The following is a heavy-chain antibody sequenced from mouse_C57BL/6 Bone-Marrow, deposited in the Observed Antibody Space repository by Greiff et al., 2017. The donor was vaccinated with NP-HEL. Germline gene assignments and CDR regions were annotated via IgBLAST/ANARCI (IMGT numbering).Heavy chain of an antibody. CDR3: ARPLDSSGLAWFAY. V-gene: IGHV5-15*01. CDR1: GFTFSDYG. Sequence: EVMLVESGGGLVQPGGSLKLSCAASGFTFSDYGMAWVRQAPRKGPEWVAVISNLAYSIYYADTVTGRFTISRENAKNTLYLEMSSLRTEDTAMYDCARPLDSSGLAWFAYWGQGTLVTVSA. CDR2: ISNLAYSI. J-gene: IGHJ3*01. D-gene: IGHD3-2*02.